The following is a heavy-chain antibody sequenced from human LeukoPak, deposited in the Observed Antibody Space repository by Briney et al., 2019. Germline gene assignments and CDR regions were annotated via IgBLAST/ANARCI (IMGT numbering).Heavy chain of an antibody. CDR2: ISAYNDNI. Sequence: SVTVSFKSSRYTFPHYGLNWVGQPPSQGLEWMGWISAYNDNIQYAQKLQGRVTMTTDTSASTAYMEVRSLRSDETAVYYGERSGYSYGDDYGGQGTLVTVSS. J-gene: IGHJ4*02. D-gene: IGHD5-18*01. CDR3: ERSGYSYGDDY. V-gene: IGHV1-18*01. CDR1: RYTFPHYG.